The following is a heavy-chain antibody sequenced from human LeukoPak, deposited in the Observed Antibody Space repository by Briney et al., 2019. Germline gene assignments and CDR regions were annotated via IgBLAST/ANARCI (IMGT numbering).Heavy chain of an antibody. CDR2: IIPIFGTA. V-gene: IGHV1-69*06. CDR3: ASGYYYDSSGYLDY. Sequence: SVTVSCKASGGTFSSYAISWVRQAPGQGLEWMGRIIPIFGTANYAQKFQGRVTITADKSTSTAYMELSSLRSEDTAVYYCASGYYYDSSGYLDYWGQGTLVTVSS. J-gene: IGHJ4*02. D-gene: IGHD3-22*01. CDR1: GGTFSSYA.